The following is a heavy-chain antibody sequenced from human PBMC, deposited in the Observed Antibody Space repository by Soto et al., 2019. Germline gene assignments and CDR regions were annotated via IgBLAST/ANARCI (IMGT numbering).Heavy chain of an antibody. CDR2: ISGRGGST. Sequence: GGSLRLSCAASGFTFSSYAMSWVRQAPGKGLEWVSAISGRGGSTYYADSVKGRFTISRDNSKNTLYLQMNGLRAEDTAVYYCASYCSGGSCYSHDAFDIWGQGTMVTVSS. D-gene: IGHD2-15*01. CDR1: GFTFSSYA. CDR3: ASYCSGGSCYSHDAFDI. V-gene: IGHV3-23*01. J-gene: IGHJ3*02.